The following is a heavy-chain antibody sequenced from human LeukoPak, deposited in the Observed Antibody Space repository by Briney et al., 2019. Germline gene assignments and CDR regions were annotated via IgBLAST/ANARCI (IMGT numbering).Heavy chain of an antibody. D-gene: IGHD3-22*01. CDR2: ISAYNGNT. J-gene: IGHJ4*02. Sequence: GASVKVSCKASGYTFTSYGICWVRQAPGQGLEWMGWISAYNGNTNYAQKLQGRVTMTTDTSTSTAYMELRSLRSDDTVVYYCARSPYYDSSGYYYFDYWGQGTLVTVSS. CDR1: GYTFTSYG. V-gene: IGHV1-18*01. CDR3: ARSPYYDSSGYYYFDY.